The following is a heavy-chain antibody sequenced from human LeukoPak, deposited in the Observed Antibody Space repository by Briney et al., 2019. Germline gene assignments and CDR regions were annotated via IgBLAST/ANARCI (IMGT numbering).Heavy chain of an antibody. V-gene: IGHV4-4*07. Sequence: SETLSLTCTVSGDSISSYYWSWIRQPAGKGLEWIGRVYSSGSTNYNPSLKSRVSISVDTSKNQFSLRLSSVTAADTAVYYCARGGYCGGDCYFYYWCQGTLVTVSS. CDR2: VYSSGST. CDR1: GDSISSYY. D-gene: IGHD2-21*02. CDR3: ARGGYCGGDCYFYY. J-gene: IGHJ4*02.